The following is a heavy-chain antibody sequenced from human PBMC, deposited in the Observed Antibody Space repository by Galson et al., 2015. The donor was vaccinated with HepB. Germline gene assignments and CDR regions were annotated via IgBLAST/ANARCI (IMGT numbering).Heavy chain of an antibody. Sequence: SVKVSCKASGGTFSSYTISWVRQAPGQGLEWMGRIIPILGIANYAQKFQGRVTITADKSTSTAYMELSSLRSEDTAVYYCARGDSSSWISYYYYGMDDWGQGTTVTVSS. D-gene: IGHD6-13*01. J-gene: IGHJ6*02. CDR3: ARGDSSSWISYYYYGMDD. CDR2: IIPILGIA. CDR1: GGTFSSYT. V-gene: IGHV1-69*02.